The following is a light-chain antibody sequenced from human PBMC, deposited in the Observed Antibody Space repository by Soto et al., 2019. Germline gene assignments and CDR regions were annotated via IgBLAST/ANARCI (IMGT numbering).Light chain of an antibody. CDR2: TNN. J-gene: IGLJ1*01. Sequence: QSVLTQPPSASATPGQRVTISCSGSNSNIGTNTVNWYQQLPGTAPRLLIYTNNQRPSGVPQRFSGSKTGTSASLAIDGLQSEDGADYYCAAWDDSLGAYVFXTGTKVTVL. CDR1: NSNIGTNT. CDR3: AAWDDSLGAYV. V-gene: IGLV1-44*01.